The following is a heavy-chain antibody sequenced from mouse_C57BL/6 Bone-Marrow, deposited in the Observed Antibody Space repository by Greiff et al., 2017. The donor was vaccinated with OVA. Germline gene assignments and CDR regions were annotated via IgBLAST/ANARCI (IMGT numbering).Heavy chain of an antibody. CDR2: ISDGGSYT. CDR1: GFTFSSYA. D-gene: IGHD1-1*02. CDR3: ARAIYGPAWFAY. V-gene: IGHV5-4*03. J-gene: IGHJ3*01. Sequence: EVKLVESGGGLVKPGGSLKLSCAASGFTFSSYAMSWVRQTPEKRLEWVATISDGGSYTYYPDNVKGRFTISRDNAKNNLYLQMSHLKSEDTAMYYCARAIYGPAWFAYWGQGTLVTVSA.